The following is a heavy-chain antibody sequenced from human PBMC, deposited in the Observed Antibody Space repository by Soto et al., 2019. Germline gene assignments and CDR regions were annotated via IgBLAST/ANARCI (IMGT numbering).Heavy chain of an antibody. D-gene: IGHD6-25*01. CDR1: GYTFTTYH. CDR3: ARGPSSGACDI. J-gene: IGHJ3*02. CDR2: INPSAGST. Sequence: QVQLVQSGAEVRKPEASVKVSCKASGYTFTTYHIHWLRQAPGQGLEWMGDINPSAGSTNYAQNFQGRDAVTRDPSTSTVYMELTSLTAEDTAVYYCARGPSSGACDIWGQGTMVTISS. V-gene: IGHV1-46*01.